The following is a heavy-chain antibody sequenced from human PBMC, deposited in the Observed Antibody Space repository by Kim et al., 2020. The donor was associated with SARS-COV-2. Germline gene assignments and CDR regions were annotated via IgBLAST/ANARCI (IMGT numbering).Heavy chain of an antibody. V-gene: IGHV4-61*02. D-gene: IGHD6-19*01. J-gene: IGHJ5*02. CDR3: ARGSIAVAGTYHP. Sequence: SETLSLTCTVSGGSISSGSYYWSWIRQPAGKGLEWIGRIYTSGSTNYNPSLKSRVTISVDTSKNQFSLKLSSVTAADTAVYYCARGSIAVAGTYHPWGQGTLVTVSS. CDR1: GGSISSGSYY. CDR2: IYTSGST.